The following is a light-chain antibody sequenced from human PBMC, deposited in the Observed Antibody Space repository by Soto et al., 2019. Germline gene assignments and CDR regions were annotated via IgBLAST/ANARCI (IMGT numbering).Light chain of an antibody. J-gene: IGKJ1*01. CDR3: QQYNKWRT. CDR1: QSIXSRS. Sequence: IVLTQSPGTLSLSPGERATLSCGASQSIXSRSLAWYQQKPGQVPRLPIYDASTRATGIPARISGSGYGTEFTITISSLQSEDLAVYYCQQYNKWRTFGQGTKVDIK. V-gene: IGKV3-15*01. CDR2: DAS.